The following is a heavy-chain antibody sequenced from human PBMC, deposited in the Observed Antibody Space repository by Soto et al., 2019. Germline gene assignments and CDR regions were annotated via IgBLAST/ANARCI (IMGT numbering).Heavy chain of an antibody. J-gene: IGHJ4*02. D-gene: IGHD5-12*01. V-gene: IGHV3-30*03. CDR1: GFTFTNHG. Sequence: QMQLVESGGGVVQPGMSLRLSCAVSGFTFTNHGIHWVRQAPGKGLEWVADISYNGIDKWYGDSVKGRVTISRDNFADTGDLQMNGLRPEDTGVYYWASGVGRNGHDTGFDYWGQGTLGTVSS. CDR3: ASGVGRNGHDTGFDY. CDR2: ISYNGIDK.